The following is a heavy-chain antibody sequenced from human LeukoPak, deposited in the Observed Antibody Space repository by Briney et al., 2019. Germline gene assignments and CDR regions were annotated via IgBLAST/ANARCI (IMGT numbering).Heavy chain of an antibody. CDR2: IRYDGSNK. V-gene: IGHV3-30*02. D-gene: IGHD6-13*01. Sequence: GGSLRLSCAASGFTFSGYGMHWVRQAPGKGLEWVAFIRYDGSNKYYTDSVKGRFTISRDNSKNTLFLQLNSLRAEDTAVHHCAREEIAAAGTPPLDPWGQGTLVTVSS. J-gene: IGHJ5*02. CDR1: GFTFSGYG. CDR3: AREEIAAAGTPPLDP.